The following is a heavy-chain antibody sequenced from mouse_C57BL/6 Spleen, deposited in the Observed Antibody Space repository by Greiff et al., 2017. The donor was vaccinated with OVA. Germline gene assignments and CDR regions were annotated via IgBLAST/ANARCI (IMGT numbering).Heavy chain of an antibody. Sequence: EVKLVEPGEGLVKPGGSLKLSCAASGFTFSSYAMPWVRQTPEKRLEWVAYISSGGDYIYYADTVKGRFTISRDNARNTLYLQMSSLKSEDTAVYYCTRGDDSYAMDYWGQGTSVTVSS. J-gene: IGHJ4*01. CDR3: TRGDDSYAMDY. CDR2: ISSGGDYI. CDR1: GFTFSSYA. V-gene: IGHV5-9-1*02.